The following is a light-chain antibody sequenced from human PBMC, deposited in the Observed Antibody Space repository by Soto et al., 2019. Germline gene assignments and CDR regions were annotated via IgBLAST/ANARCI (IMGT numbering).Light chain of an antibody. CDR2: GFS. CDR1: STDVGGYNY. Sequence: QSALTKPASVSGSPGQSIPISCTGTSTDVGGYNYVSWYQPHPGRAPKLMIYGFSNRPSGVSNRFHGSKSGNPAALTISGLQAEDEADYDSSSYTSSSAGVFGGGTKGTV. V-gene: IGLV2-14*01. CDR3: SSYTSSSAGV. J-gene: IGLJ3*02.